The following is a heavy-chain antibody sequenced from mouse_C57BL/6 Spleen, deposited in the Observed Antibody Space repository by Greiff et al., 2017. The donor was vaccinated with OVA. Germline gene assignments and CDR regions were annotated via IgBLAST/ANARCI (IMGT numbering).Heavy chain of an antibody. J-gene: IGHJ2*01. CDR1: GYTFTSYW. V-gene: IGHV1-69*01. CDR2: IDPSDSYT. CDR3: ARGAGTSYYFDY. D-gene: IGHD4-1*01. Sequence: VQLQQPGAELVMPGASVKLSCKASGYTFTSYWMHWVKQRPGQGLEWIGEIDPSDSYTNYNQKFKGKSTLTVDKSSSTAYMQLSSLTSEDSAVYYCARGAGTSYYFDYWGQGTTLTVSS.